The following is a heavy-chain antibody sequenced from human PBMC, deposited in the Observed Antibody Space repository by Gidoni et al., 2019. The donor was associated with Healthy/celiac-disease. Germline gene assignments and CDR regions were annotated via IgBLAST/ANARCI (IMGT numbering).Heavy chain of an antibody. V-gene: IGHV3-23*01. Sequence: EVQLLESGGGLVPPGGSLRLSCAASGFTFSSYAMSWVRQAPGKGLEWVSAISGSGGSTYYADSVKGRFTISRDNSKNTLYLQMNSLRAEDTAVYYCAKDVSCSSTSCYAFDYWGQGTLVTVSS. CDR1: GFTFSSYA. J-gene: IGHJ4*02. CDR2: ISGSGGST. CDR3: AKDVSCSSTSCYAFDY. D-gene: IGHD2-2*01.